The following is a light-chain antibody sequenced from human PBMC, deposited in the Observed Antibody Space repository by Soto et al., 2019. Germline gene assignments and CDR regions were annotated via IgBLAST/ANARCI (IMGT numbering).Light chain of an antibody. J-gene: IGKJ4*01. CDR1: QRVTSN. V-gene: IGKV3D-15*01. Sequence: EIVMSQSPATLSVSPGEGVTLSCRASQRVTSNLAWYQQRPGQAPMLLIYGASIRATGIPARFSGIGTGTEFTLTISSLESEDFAVYYCQHYNNWPRTFGGGTRVEI. CDR3: QHYNNWPRT. CDR2: GAS.